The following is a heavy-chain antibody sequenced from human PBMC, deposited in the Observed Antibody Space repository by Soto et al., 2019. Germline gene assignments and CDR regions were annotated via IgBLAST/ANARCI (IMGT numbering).Heavy chain of an antibody. V-gene: IGHV1-46*03. D-gene: IGHD6-19*01. CDR2: INPSGGST. Sequence: GASVKVSCKASGYTFTSYYMHWVRQAPGQGLEWMGIINPSGGSTSYAQKFQGRVTMTRDTSTSTVYMELSSLRSEDMAVYYCARAVMASIAVAGNWFDPWGQGTLVTVSS. CDR3: ARAVMASIAVAGNWFDP. CDR1: GYTFTSYY. J-gene: IGHJ5*02.